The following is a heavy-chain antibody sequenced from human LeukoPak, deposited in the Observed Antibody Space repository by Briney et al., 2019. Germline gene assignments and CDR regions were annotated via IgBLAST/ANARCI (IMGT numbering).Heavy chain of an antibody. CDR1: GFTFNIYG. Sequence: GASVKVSCKASGFTFNIYGISGGGRAPGQGLGGMGGTSAWNGDTHYKQKFQGRVIMTTETTTSTAYMELRSLRSDDTAVYYCARDPTNTSGRYVYLDYWGQGTLVTVSS. CDR3: ARDPTNTSGRYVYLDY. CDR2: TSAWNGDT. D-gene: IGHD6-19*01. V-gene: IGHV1-18*01. J-gene: IGHJ4*02.